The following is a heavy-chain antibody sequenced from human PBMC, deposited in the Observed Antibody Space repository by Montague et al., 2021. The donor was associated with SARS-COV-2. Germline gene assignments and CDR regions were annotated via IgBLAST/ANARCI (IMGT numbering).Heavy chain of an antibody. D-gene: IGHD3-22*01. CDR1: AGFVSSYS. Sequence: SETLSLTCSVSAGFVSSYSLNWIRQTPGKGLERIGNTYYSGSTNYNPSLKSRVTISVDTSKNQFSLKLSPVTAADTAVFYCARDRPPYYSDNSGPTLPGWFDSWGQGTLVTVSS. J-gene: IGHJ5*01. V-gene: IGHV4-59*02. CDR2: TYYSGST. CDR3: ARDRPPYYSDNSGPTLPGWFDS.